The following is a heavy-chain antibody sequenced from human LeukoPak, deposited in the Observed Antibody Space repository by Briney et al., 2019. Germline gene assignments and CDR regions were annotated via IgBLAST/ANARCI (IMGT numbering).Heavy chain of an antibody. V-gene: IGHV3-23*01. J-gene: IGHJ5*02. Sequence: PGGSLRLSCAVSGFTFSNSAMSWVRQAPGKGLEWVSAISASGGTTYYADSAKGRFTISRDNSKNTLYLQMNSLRVEDTAVYYCAKDSWGQGTLVTVSS. CDR3: AKDS. CDR2: ISASGGTT. CDR1: GFTFSNSA.